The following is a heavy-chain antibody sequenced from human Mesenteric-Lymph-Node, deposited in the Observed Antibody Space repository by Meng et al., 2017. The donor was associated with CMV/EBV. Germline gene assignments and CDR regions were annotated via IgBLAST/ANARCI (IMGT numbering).Heavy chain of an antibody. CDR2: IYYSGST. Sequence: ESLKISCTVSGGSISSSSYYWGWIRQPPGKGLEWIGSIYYSGSTYYNPSLKSRVTISVDTSKNQFSPKLSSVTAADTAVYYCLGGYSYGSDYWGQGTL. CDR1: GGSISSSSYY. J-gene: IGHJ4*02. V-gene: IGHV4-39*07. D-gene: IGHD5-18*01. CDR3: LGGYSYGSDY.